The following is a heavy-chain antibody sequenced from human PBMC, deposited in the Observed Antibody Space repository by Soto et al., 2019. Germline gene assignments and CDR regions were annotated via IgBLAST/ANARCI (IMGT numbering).Heavy chain of an antibody. J-gene: IGHJ4*02. D-gene: IGHD3-16*01. CDR1: GGSIISGAYF. V-gene: IGHV4-31*03. CDR2: IYYSGSF. Sequence: QVQLQESGPGLVKPSQTLSLTCTVSGGSIISGAYFWSWIRQHPGKGLEWIGYIYYSGSFYYNPSLKSRVFMSVDTAKNQFSLKLSSVTAADTAVYYCAREGDSKALEDWGQGVLVTVSS. CDR3: AREGDSKALED.